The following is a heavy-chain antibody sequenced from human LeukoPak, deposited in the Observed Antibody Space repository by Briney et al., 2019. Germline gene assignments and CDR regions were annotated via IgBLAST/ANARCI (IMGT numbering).Heavy chain of an antibody. V-gene: IGHV1-2*02. CDR3: ARTYYYGSGSYYGDY. CDR2: INPNSGVT. J-gene: IGHJ4*02. Sequence: ASVKVSCKASGYTFTDSYMHWVRHAPGQGLEWMGWINPNSGVTNYAQKFQGRVTMTRDTSISTAYMELSGLRSDDTAVFYCARTYYYGSGSYYGDYWGQGTLVTVSS. CDR1: GYTFTDSY. D-gene: IGHD3-10*01.